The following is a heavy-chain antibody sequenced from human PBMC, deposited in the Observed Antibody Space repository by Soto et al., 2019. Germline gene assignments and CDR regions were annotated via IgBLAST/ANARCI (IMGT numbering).Heavy chain of an antibody. CDR3: AREELDIVVVPAAIRGWFDP. J-gene: IGHJ5*02. D-gene: IGHD2-2*02. CDR1: DGSISSGGYY. CDR2: IYYSGST. V-gene: IGHV4-31*03. Sequence: PSETLSLTCTVSDGSISSGGYYWSWIRQHPGKGLEWIGYIYYSGSTYYNPSLKSRVTISVDTSKNQFSLKLSSVTATDTAVYYCAREELDIVVVPAAIRGWFDPWGQGTLVTVS.